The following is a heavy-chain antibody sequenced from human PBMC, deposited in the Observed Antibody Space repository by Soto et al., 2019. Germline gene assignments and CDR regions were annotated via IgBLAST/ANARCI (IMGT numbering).Heavy chain of an antibody. CDR1: GGSVSSGSYY. CDR2: IYYSGST. Sequence: PSETLSLTCTVSGGSVSSGSYYWSWIRQPPGKGLEWIGYIYYSGSTNYNPSLKSRVTISVDTSKNQFSLRLSSVTAADTAVYYCARDTVSIDGNGMDVWGQGTTVTVSS. V-gene: IGHV4-61*01. CDR3: ARDTVSIDGNGMDV. D-gene: IGHD4-4*01. J-gene: IGHJ6*02.